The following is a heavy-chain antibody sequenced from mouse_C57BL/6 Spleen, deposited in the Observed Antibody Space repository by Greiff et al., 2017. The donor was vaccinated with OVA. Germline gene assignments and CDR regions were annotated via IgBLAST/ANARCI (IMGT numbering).Heavy chain of an antibody. CDR3: TGERYSKWYFDV. CDR1: GFTFSNYW. Sequence: EVQRVESGGGLVQPGGSMKLSCVASGFTFSNYWMNWVRQSPEKGLEWVAQIRLKSDNYATHYAESVKGRFTISRDDSKSSVYLQMNNLRAEDTGIYYCTGERYSKWYFDVWGTGTTVTVSS. CDR2: IRLKSDNYAT. D-gene: IGHD2-5*01. V-gene: IGHV6-3*01. J-gene: IGHJ1*03.